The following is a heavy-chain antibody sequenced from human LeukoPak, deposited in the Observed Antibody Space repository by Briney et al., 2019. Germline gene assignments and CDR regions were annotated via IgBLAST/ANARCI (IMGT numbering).Heavy chain of an antibody. V-gene: IGHV1-8*02. J-gene: IGHJ4*02. CDR1: GGTFSSYA. CDR3: ARDLMGEYCSSTSCYYYFDY. Sequence: ASVKVSCKASGGTFSSYAINWVRQATGQGLEWMGWMNPNSGNTGYAQKFQGRVTMTRNTSISTAYMELSSLRSEDTAVYYCARDLMGEYCSSTSCYYYFDYWGQGTLVTVSS. CDR2: MNPNSGNT. D-gene: IGHD2-2*01.